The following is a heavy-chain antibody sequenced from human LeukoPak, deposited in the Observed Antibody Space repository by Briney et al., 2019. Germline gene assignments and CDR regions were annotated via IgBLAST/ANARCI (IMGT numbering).Heavy chain of an antibody. CDR1: SASITDDDSY. D-gene: IGHD3-9*01. J-gene: IGHJ4*02. CDR3: AREGNQISTGYPRNFDH. CDR2: ISDTEYT. Sequence: SETQSLTCSISSASITDDDSYGSWICQSPAKGLEWIGYISDTEYTFYTPYVRSRVTISLDTSKNQFSLELTSVTPADTALYYCAREGNQISTGYPRNFDHWGQGILVTVSS. V-gene: IGHV4-61*08.